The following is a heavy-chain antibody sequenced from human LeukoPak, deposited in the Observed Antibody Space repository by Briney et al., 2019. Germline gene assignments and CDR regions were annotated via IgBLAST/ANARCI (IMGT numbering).Heavy chain of an antibody. Sequence: ASVKVSCKTSGYRFNVYDILWVRQAPGRGLDYVGWISTYTGRANYAEKFQGRVSIITDTTTSTAHLGLTNLTSSDTGLYYCARADGTNSGTNGFDVWGLGTMVTVAS. D-gene: IGHD4-23*01. V-gene: IGHV1-18*01. CDR2: ISTYTGRA. CDR1: GYRFNVYD. CDR3: ARADGTNSGTNGFDV. J-gene: IGHJ3*01.